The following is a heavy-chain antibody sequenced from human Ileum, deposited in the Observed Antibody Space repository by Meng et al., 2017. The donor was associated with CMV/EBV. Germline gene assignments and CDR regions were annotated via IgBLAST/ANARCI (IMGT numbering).Heavy chain of an antibody. CDR3: AKDSRLLWFGEFLY. V-gene: IGHV3-30*02. Sequence: GESLKISCAASGFTFSSYWMSWVRQAPGKGLEWVAFIRSDESNKYYAGSVKGRFTISRDNSRNTLYLQMNSLRAEDTAVYYCAKDSRLLWFGEFLYWGQGTLVTVSS. J-gene: IGHJ4*02. CDR2: IRSDESNK. D-gene: IGHD3-10*01. CDR1: GFTFSSYW.